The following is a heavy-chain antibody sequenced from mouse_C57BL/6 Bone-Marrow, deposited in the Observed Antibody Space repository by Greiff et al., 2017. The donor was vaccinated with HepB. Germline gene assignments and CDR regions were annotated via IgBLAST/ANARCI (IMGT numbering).Heavy chain of an antibody. V-gene: IGHV1-82*01. CDR2: IYPGDGDT. D-gene: IGHD2-1*01. J-gene: IGHJ1*03. CDR3: ARPYGNFWDFDV. Sequence: QVQLQQSGPELVKPGASVKISCKASGYAFSSSWMNWVKQRPGKGLEWIGRIYPGDGDTNYNGKFKGKATLTADKSSSTAYMQLSRLTSEDSAVYFCARPYGNFWDFDVWGTGTTVTVSS. CDR1: GYAFSSSW.